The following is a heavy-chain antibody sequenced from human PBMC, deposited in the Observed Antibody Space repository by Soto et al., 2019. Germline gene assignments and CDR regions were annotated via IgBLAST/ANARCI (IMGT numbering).Heavy chain of an antibody. D-gene: IGHD2-2*01. CDR3: ARDNKGYCSSTSCYRVDWDYGMDV. J-gene: IGHJ6*02. CDR2: IYYSGST. Sequence: SETLSLTCTVSGGSVSSGSYYWSWIRQPPGKGLEWIGYIYYSGSTNYNPSLKSRVTISVDTSKNQFSLKLSSVTAADTAVYYCARDNKGYCSSTSCYRVDWDYGMDVCGQGPTVTVYS. V-gene: IGHV4-61*01. CDR1: GGSVSSGSYY.